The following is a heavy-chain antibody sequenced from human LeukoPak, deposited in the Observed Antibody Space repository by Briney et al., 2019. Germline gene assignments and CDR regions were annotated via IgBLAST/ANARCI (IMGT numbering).Heavy chain of an antibody. CDR3: ARDMTYCGGDCYWNWFDP. J-gene: IGHJ5*02. CDR1: GGSISSYY. V-gene: IGHV4-4*07. D-gene: IGHD2-21*02. CDR2: IYTSGST. Sequence: KPSETLSLTCTVSGGSISSYYWSWIRQPAGKGLEWIGRIYTSGSTNYNPFLKSRVTMSVDTSKNQFSLKLSSVTAADTAVYYCARDMTYCGGDCYWNWFDPWGQGTLVTVSS.